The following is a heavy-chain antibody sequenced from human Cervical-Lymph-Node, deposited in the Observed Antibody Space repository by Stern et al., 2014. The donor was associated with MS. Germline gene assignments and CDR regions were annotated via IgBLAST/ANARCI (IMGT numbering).Heavy chain of an antibody. CDR3: ARERSIHYPAFAP. J-gene: IGHJ5*02. V-gene: IGHV1-69*01. D-gene: IGHD3-10*01. Sequence: VQLLQSGAEVKKPGSSVRVSCKASGGSFKSYAFNWLRQAPGQGLEWMGDIVPMFAKANYAQKFQGRFTVTADEATNTVYMELSFLTSEDTAVYYCARERSIHYPAFAPWGQGTLVTVSS. CDR2: IVPMFAKA. CDR1: GGSFKSYA.